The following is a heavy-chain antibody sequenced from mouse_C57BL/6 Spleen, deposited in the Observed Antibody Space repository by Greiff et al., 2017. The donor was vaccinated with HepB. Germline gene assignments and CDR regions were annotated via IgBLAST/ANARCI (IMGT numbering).Heavy chain of an antibody. CDR3: ARLLEEVYYAIDY. V-gene: IGHV1-26*01. CDR1: GYTFTDYY. J-gene: IGHJ4*01. CDR2: INPNNGGT. D-gene: IGHD2-12*01. Sequence: VQLQQSGPELVKPGASVKISCKASGYTFTDYYMNWVKQSHGKSLEWIGDINPNNGGTSYNQKFKGKATLTVDKSSSTAYMELRSLTSEDSAVYYCARLLEEVYYAIDYWGQGTSVTVSS.